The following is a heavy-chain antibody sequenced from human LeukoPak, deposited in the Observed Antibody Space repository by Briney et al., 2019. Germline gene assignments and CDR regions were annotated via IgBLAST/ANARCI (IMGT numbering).Heavy chain of an antibody. Sequence: SVKVSCKASGGTFISYAISWVRQAPGQGLGGMGGIIPIFGTANYAQKFQGRGTITADESTSTAYMELSSLRSEDTAVYYCAREIPLMTTVTTGAFDIWGQGTMVTVSS. D-gene: IGHD4-17*01. V-gene: IGHV1-69*13. J-gene: IGHJ3*02. CDR1: GGTFISYA. CDR3: AREIPLMTTVTTGAFDI. CDR2: IIPIFGTA.